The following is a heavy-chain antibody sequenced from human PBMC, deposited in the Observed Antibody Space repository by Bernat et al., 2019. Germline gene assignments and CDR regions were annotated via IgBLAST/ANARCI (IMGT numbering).Heavy chain of an antibody. J-gene: IGHJ6*02. CDR3: ARDQQSPALYYGMDV. D-gene: IGHD6-13*01. V-gene: IGHV3-21*01. Sequence: EVQLVESGGGLVKPGGSLRLSCAASGFTFSSYSMNWVRQAPGKGLEWVSSISSSSSYIYYADSVKGRFTISRDNAKNSQYLQMNSLRAEDTAVYYCARDQQSPALYYGMDVWGQGTTVTVSS. CDR1: GFTFSSYS. CDR2: ISSSSSYI.